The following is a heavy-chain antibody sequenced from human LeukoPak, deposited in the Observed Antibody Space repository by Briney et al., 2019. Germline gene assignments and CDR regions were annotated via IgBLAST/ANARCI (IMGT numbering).Heavy chain of an antibody. Sequence: SETLSLTCAVYGGSFSGYYWSWIRQPPGKGLEWIGEINHSGSTNYNPSLKSRVTISVDTSKNQFSLKLSSVTAADMAVYYCARGSGATTPRRYYYYMDVWGKGTTVTVSS. V-gene: IGHV4-34*01. J-gene: IGHJ6*03. CDR3: ARGSGATTPRRYYYYMDV. CDR1: GGSFSGYY. CDR2: INHSGST. D-gene: IGHD5-12*01.